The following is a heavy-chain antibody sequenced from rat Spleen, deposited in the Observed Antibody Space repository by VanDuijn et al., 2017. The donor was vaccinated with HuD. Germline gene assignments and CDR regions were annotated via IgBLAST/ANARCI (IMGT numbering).Heavy chain of an antibody. CDR3: ARALSDY. CDR2: IWDDGST. CDR1: GFSLTSYG. J-gene: IGHJ2*01. Sequence: QVQLKESGPGLVQPSQTLSLTCTVSGFSLTSYGVSWVRQPPGKGLEWMGGIWDDGSTNYNSALKSRLSISRDPSKSQVFLKMNSLQTEDTATYYCARALSDYWGQGVMVTVSS. V-gene: IGHV2-13*01.